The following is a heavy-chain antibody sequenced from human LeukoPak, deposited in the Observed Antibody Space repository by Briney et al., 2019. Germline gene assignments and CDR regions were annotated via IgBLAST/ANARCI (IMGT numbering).Heavy chain of an antibody. Sequence: GGSLRLSCAASGFTFDDYGMTWVRQAPGKGLEWVANIKQDGSEKYLVDSVKGRFTISRDNAKGSLYLQMNSMRAEDTAVYYCVRAPYYSGIERYFDHWGQGILDTVSS. V-gene: IGHV3-7*03. CDR2: IKQDGSEK. CDR3: VRAPYYSGIERYFDH. J-gene: IGHJ4*02. D-gene: IGHD3-22*01. CDR1: GFTFDDYG.